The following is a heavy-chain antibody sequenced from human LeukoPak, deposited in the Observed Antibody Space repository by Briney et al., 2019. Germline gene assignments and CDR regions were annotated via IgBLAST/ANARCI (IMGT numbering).Heavy chain of an antibody. V-gene: IGHV4-39*07. Sequence: SETLSLICTVSGGSISSSSYYWSWIRQPPGKGLEWIGEINHSGSTNYNPSLKSRVTISVDTSKNQFSLKLSSVTAADTAVYYCARWTTVTTCFDPWGQGTLVTVSS. D-gene: IGHD4-17*01. CDR3: ARWTTVTTCFDP. CDR2: INHSGST. CDR1: GGSISSSSYY. J-gene: IGHJ5*02.